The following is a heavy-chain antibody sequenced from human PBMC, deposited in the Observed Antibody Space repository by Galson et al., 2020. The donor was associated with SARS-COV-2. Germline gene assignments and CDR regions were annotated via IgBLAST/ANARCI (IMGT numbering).Heavy chain of an antibody. CDR3: AKSRPPTVTTWLYDY. CDR2: ISGSGGST. V-gene: IGHV3-23*01. Sequence: TGGSLRLSCAASGFTFSSYAMSWVRQAPGKGLEWVSAISGSGGSTYYADSVKGRFIISRDNSKNTLYLQMNSLRAEDTAVYYCAKSRPPTVTTWLYDYWGQGTLVTVSS. J-gene: IGHJ4*02. CDR1: GFTFSSYA. D-gene: IGHD4-17*01.